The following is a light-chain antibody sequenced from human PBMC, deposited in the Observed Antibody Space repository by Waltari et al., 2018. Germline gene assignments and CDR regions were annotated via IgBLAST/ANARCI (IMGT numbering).Light chain of an antibody. CDR3: SSFTTSTSLLI. CDR2: EVK. Sequence: QSALTQPASVSGSPGQSITLSCSGSSNDVGYNYVSWYQQRPGKAPKLLIYEVKIRPSGVSSRFSGSRSANTASLTISGLQAEDEADYYCSSFTTSTSLLIFGGGTKVTVL. V-gene: IGLV2-14*01. CDR1: SNDVGYNY. J-gene: IGLJ2*01.